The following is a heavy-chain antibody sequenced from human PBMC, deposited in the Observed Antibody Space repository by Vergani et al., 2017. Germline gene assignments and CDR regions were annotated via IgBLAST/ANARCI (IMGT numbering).Heavy chain of an antibody. CDR3: AKVLTGFWSGFDY. CDR1: GFTFSSYA. J-gene: IGHJ4*02. CDR2: ISSNGGST. D-gene: IGHD3-3*01. Sequence: EVQLLESGGGLVQPGGSLRLSCSASGFTFSSYAMHWVRQAPGKGLEYVSAISSNGGSTYYADSVKGRFTISRDNSKNTLYLQMNSLRAEDTAVYYCAKVLTGFWSGFDYWGQGTLVTVSS. V-gene: IGHV3-64D*06.